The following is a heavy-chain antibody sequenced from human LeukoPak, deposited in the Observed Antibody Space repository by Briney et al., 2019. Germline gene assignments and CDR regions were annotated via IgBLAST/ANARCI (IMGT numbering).Heavy chain of an antibody. V-gene: IGHV1-24*01. CDR3: TTALRYDIMTGFLHY. J-gene: IGHJ4*02. CDR2: FDPKDVET. D-gene: IGHD3-9*01. Sequence: ASVKVSCKVSGYILSELSMQWVRQAPGKGLEWMGGFDPKDVETIYAQRFQGRVTMTEDTSTDTAYMELSSLRSEDTAVYYCTTALRYDIMTGFLHYWGQGTLVTVSS. CDR1: GYILSELS.